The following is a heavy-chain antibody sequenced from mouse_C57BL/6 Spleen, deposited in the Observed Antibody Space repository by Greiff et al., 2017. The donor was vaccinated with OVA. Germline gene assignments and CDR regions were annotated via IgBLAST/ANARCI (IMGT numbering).Heavy chain of an antibody. V-gene: IGHV5-4*01. CDR2: ISDGGSYT. Sequence: EVKLMESGGGLVKPGGSLKLSCAASGFTFSSYAMSWVRQTPEKRLEWVATISDGGSYTYYPDNVKGRFTISRVNAKNNLYLQMSHLKSEDTAMYDCARDLQGLYAMDYWGQGTSVTVSS. CDR1: GFTFSSYA. D-gene: IGHD3-2*02. CDR3: ARDLQGLYAMDY. J-gene: IGHJ4*01.